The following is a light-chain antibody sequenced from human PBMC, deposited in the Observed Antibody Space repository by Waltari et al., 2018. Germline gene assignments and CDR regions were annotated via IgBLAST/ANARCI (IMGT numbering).Light chain of an antibody. Sequence: EIMMMQSPATLSVSPGERATLSCRASQSLNNNLAWYQQRPGQAPRLLFYGASTRATGVPGRFSGSGSGTEFTLTISSLQSEDFAVYYCQQYNNWPRTFGQGTKVEIK. CDR1: QSLNNN. CDR3: QQYNNWPRT. CDR2: GAS. V-gene: IGKV3-15*01. J-gene: IGKJ1*01.